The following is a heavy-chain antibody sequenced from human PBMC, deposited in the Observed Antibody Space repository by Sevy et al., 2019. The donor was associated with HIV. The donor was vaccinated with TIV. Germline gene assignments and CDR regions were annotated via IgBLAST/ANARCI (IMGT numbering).Heavy chain of an antibody. CDR2: IYTSGST. CDR1: GGSISSYY. V-gene: IGHV4-4*07. CDR3: ARGGESRSSWYYFDY. J-gene: IGHJ4*02. D-gene: IGHD6-13*01. Sequence: SETLSLTCTVSGGSISSYYWSWIRQPAGKGLEWIGRIYTSGSTNYNPPLKSRVTRSVDTSKNQFSLKLSSVTAADTAVYYCARGGESRSSWYYFDYWGQGTLVTVSS.